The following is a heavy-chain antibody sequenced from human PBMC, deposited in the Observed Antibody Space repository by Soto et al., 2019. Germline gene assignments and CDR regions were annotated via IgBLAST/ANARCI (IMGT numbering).Heavy chain of an antibody. J-gene: IGHJ4*02. Sequence: QVQLVQSGAEMKQPGSSGKVSCQSSGGPFNTYAMNWVRQAPGQGPEWMGDISPMFGAANYAPKFQGTVTITADESTGTSYMQLSSLTSEDTALYFCAREVQVHTPAFVYWGQGTLVTVSS. D-gene: IGHD3-10*01. CDR1: GGPFNTYA. CDR2: ISPMFGAA. CDR3: AREVQVHTPAFVY. V-gene: IGHV1-69*19.